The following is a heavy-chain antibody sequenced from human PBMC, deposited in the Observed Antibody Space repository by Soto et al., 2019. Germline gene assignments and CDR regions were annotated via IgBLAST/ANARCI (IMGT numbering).Heavy chain of an antibody. CDR3: AAATSIALGFRY. D-gene: IGHD1-26*01. V-gene: IGHV1-18*01. CDR1: GFTFNTHG. CDR2: NSALNGKT. Sequence: QGYLVQSGAEVKRPGASVRVSCKTSGFTFNTHGFSWVRQAPGQGLEWMGWNSALNGKTFYAHNFQDRVIMTTATSSSTAYMELRGLKSDDTAVYYCAAATSIALGFRYLGQGTLVTVSS. J-gene: IGHJ4*02.